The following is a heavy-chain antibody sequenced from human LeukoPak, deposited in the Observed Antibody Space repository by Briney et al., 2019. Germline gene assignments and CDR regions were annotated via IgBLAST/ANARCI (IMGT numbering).Heavy chain of an antibody. CDR3: ARDDYSKTKAFDI. CDR1: GGSFSGYY. V-gene: IGHV4-34*01. J-gene: IGHJ3*02. CDR2: INHSGST. Sequence: SETLSLTCAVYGGSFSGYYWSWIRQPPGKGLEWIGEINHSGSTNYNPSLKSRVTISVDTSKNQFSLKLSSVTAADTAVYYCARDDYSKTKAFDIWGQGTMVTVSS. D-gene: IGHD4-11*01.